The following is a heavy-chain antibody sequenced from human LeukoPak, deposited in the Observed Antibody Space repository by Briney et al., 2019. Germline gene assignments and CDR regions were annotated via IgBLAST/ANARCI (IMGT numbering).Heavy chain of an antibody. V-gene: IGHV3-23*01. D-gene: IGHD3-22*01. J-gene: IGHJ4*02. Sequence: GGSLRFSCGASGFTFSSHAMTWVRQAPGKGLEWVSAISISGDTTYYADAVKGRFTISRDNSKNTLYLQMNSLRAEDTAVYYCARGTHTYYYDSSGYLDYWGQGTLVTVSS. CDR1: GFTFSSHA. CDR2: ISISGDTT. CDR3: ARGTHTYYYDSSGYLDY.